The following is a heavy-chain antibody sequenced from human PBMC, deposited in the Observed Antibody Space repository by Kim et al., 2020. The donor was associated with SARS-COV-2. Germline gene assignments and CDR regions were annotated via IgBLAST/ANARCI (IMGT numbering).Heavy chain of an antibody. J-gene: IGHJ5*02. CDR3: ARGLMVRGVSNWFHP. V-gene: IGHV3-7*04. D-gene: IGHD3-10*01. Sequence: GDSVKGRFTISREKAKKSLYLQMNSLRAEDTAVYYCARGLMVRGVSNWFHPWGQGTLVTVSS.